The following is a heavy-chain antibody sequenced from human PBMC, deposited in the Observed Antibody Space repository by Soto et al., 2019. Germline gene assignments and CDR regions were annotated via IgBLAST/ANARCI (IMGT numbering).Heavy chain of an antibody. CDR3: ANGGGEPQHY. D-gene: IGHD3-16*01. CDR2: ISGSGGST. V-gene: IGHV3-23*01. CDR1: GFTFSSYA. J-gene: IGHJ4*02. Sequence: EVQLLESGGGLVQPGGSLRLSCAASGFTFSSYAMSWVRQAPGKGLEWVSAISGSGGSTYYADTVKGRFTITRDNFKASLLLKMNILRAEETVLLSLANGGGEPQHYWGQGTLVTVSS.